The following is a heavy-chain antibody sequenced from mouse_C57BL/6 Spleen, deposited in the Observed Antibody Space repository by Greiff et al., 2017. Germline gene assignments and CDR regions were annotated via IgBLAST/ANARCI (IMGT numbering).Heavy chain of an antibody. Sequence: VQLQQPGTELVKPGASVKLSCKASGYTFTSYWMHWVKQRPGQGLEWIGNINPSNGGTNYNEKFKSKATLTVDKYSSTAYMQLSRLTSEDSAVYYCARGGSNYLYWYFDVWGTGTTVTVSS. CDR2: INPSNGGT. V-gene: IGHV1-53*01. CDR3: ARGGSNYLYWYFDV. D-gene: IGHD2-5*01. J-gene: IGHJ1*03. CDR1: GYTFTSYW.